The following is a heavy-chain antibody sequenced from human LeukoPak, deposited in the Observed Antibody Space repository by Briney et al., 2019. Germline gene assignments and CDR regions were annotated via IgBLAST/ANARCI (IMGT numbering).Heavy chain of an antibody. V-gene: IGHV4-34*01. J-gene: IGHJ5*02. CDR3: ARGRGSHSDYGDFFLGFDP. D-gene: IGHD4-17*01. CDR2: INHSGST. Sequence: PSETLSLTCAVYGGSFSGYYWSWIRQPPGKGLEWIGEINHSGSTNYNPSLKSRVTISVDTSKNQFSLKLSSVTAADTAVYYCARGRGSHSDYGDFFLGFDPWGQGTLVTVSS. CDR1: GGSFSGYY.